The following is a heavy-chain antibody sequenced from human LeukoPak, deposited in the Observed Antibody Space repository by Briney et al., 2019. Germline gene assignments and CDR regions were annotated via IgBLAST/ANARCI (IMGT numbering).Heavy chain of an antibody. D-gene: IGHD5-12*01. CDR2: IRYDGSNK. J-gene: IGHJ5*02. CDR3: AKSGYDFGGWFDP. Sequence: GGSLRLSCAASGFTFSSYGMHWVRQAPGKGLEWVAFIRYDGSNKYYADSVKGRFTISRDNSKNTLYLQMNSLRAEDTAVYYCAKSGYDFGGWFDPWRQGPLVTVSS. V-gene: IGHV3-30*02. CDR1: GFTFSSYG.